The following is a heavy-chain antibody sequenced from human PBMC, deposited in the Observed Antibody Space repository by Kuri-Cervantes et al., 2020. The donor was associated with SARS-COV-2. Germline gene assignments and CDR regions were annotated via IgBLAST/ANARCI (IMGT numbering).Heavy chain of an antibody. CDR1: GFTFSSFG. Sequence: GESLKISCAASGFTFSSFGMHWVRQAPGKGLEWVAVIWSDGRNEYYAESVKGRFTISRDNSKNTLYLQMNSLKTEDTAVYYCTTDVSTPYDFWSGYYPFDYWGQGTLVTVSS. D-gene: IGHD3-3*01. J-gene: IGHJ4*02. CDR3: TTDVSTPYDFWSGYYPFDY. CDR2: IWSDGRNE. V-gene: IGHV3-33*01.